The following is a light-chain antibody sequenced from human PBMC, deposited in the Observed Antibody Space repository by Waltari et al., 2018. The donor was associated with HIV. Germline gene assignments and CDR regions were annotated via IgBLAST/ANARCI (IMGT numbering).Light chain of an antibody. Sequence: EVVLTQSPGTLSLSPGERVSLSCRANQTVNNNFLTWYQQKPGQAPRLLIYGASNRATDLPDRFSGFGSGTDFTLFISTLDPEDSALYFCQYFTSTPTCTFGQGTKLEIK. CDR3: QYFTSTPTCT. CDR1: QTVNNNF. V-gene: IGKV3-20*01. J-gene: IGKJ2*02. CDR2: GAS.